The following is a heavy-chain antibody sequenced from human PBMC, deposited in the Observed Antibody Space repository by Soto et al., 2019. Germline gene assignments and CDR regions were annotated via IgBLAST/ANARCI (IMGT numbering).Heavy chain of an antibody. J-gene: IGHJ6*02. CDR1: GYTFTRSG. D-gene: IGHD3-3*01. CDR3: ARDLGYFGVVTYYYYGMDV. V-gene: IGHV1-18*01. CDR2: ISAYNGNT. Sequence: GASVKVSCKASGYTFTRSGITWVRQAPGQGLEWMGWISAYNGNTNYAQKLQGRVTMTTDTSTSTAYMELRSLRSDDTAVYYCARDLGYFGVVTYYYYGMDVWGQGTTVTVSS.